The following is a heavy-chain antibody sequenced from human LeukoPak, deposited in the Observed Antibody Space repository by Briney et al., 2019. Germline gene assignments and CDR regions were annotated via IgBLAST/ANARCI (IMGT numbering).Heavy chain of an antibody. CDR2: ISGSGGST. J-gene: IGHJ4*02. Sequence: GGSLRLSCAASGFTFSSYAMSWVRQAPGKGLEWVSAISGSGGSTYYADSVKGRFTIFRDNSKNTLYLQMNSLRAEDTAVYYCAKTHFIVVVTATPDYWGQGTLVTVSS. CDR3: AKTHFIVVVTATPDY. CDR1: GFTFSSYA. V-gene: IGHV3-23*01. D-gene: IGHD2-21*02.